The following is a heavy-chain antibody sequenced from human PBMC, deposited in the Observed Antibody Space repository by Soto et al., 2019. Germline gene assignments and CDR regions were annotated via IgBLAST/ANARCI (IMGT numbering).Heavy chain of an antibody. CDR3: AKDKYDILTGYSIPNWFDP. D-gene: IGHD3-9*01. CDR1: GFTFSSYA. J-gene: IGHJ5*02. V-gene: IGHV3-23*01. CDR2: ISGSDHST. Sequence: LRLSFAVSGFTFSSYAMTWVRQAPGKGLEWVSGISGSDHSTYHADSVKGRFTISRDNSNNTLYLQMNSLRAEDTAVYYCAKDKYDILTGYSIPNWFDPWGQGTLVTVSS.